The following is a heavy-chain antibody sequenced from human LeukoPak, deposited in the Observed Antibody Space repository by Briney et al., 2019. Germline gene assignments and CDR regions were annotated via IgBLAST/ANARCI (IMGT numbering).Heavy chain of an antibody. Sequence: GESLKISCKGSGYSFTSYWISWVRQMHGKGLEWMGRIDPSDSYTNYSPSFQGHVTISADKSISTAYLQWSSLKASDTAMYYCASTGVTGTTSPNAFDIWGQGTMVTVSS. J-gene: IGHJ3*02. CDR2: IDPSDSYT. CDR3: ASTGVTGTTSPNAFDI. CDR1: GYSFTSYW. V-gene: IGHV5-10-1*01. D-gene: IGHD1-1*01.